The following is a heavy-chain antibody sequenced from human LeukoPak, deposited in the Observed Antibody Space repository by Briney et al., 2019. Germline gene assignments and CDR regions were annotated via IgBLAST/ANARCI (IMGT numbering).Heavy chain of an antibody. CDR2: INHSGST. CDR1: GGSFSGYY. J-gene: IGHJ4*02. V-gene: IGHV4-34*01. D-gene: IGHD6-25*01. Sequence: PSETLSLTCAVYGGSFSGYYWSWIRQPPGKGLEWIGEINHSGSTNYNPSLKSRVTISVDTSKNQFSLKLSSVTAADTAVYYCARGDRSPRGRAATRYFDYWGQGTLVTVSS. CDR3: ARGDRSPRGRAATRYFDY.